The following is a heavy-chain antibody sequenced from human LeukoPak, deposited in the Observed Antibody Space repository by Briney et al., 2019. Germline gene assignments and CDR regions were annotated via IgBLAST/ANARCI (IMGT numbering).Heavy chain of an antibody. CDR1: GGSISSSSYY. V-gene: IGHV3-69-1*01. D-gene: IGHD6-13*01. Sequence: PSETLSLTCTVSGGSISSSSYYWGWIRQAPGKGLEWVSYISSSSTIYYADSVKGRFTISRDNAKNSLYLQMNSLRDEDTAVYYCARGGGQYSSSWPNFDYWGQGTLVTVSS. CDR3: ARGGGQYSSSWPNFDY. CDR2: ISSSSTI. J-gene: IGHJ4*02.